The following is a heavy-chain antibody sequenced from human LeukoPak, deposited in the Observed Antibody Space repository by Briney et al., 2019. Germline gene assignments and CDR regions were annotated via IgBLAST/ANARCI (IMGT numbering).Heavy chain of an antibody. V-gene: IGHV3-33*01. J-gene: IGHJ4*02. CDR3: ARSPIVVVPAATINYYFDY. Sequence: GRSLRLSCAASGFTFSSYGMHWVRQAPGKGLEWVAVIWYDGSNKYYADSVKGRFTISRDNSKNTLYLQMNSLRAEDTAVYYCARSPIVVVPAATINYYFDYWGQGTLVTVSS. CDR1: GFTFSSYG. CDR2: IWYDGSNK. D-gene: IGHD2-2*01.